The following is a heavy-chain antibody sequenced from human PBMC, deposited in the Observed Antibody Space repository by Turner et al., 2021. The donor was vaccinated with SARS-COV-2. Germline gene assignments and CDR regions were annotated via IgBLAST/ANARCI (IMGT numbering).Heavy chain of an antibody. CDR2: FNHRGTT. J-gene: IGHJ4*02. CDR3: ARIKDYDSLWGTYRYSDY. D-gene: IGHD3-16*02. Sequence: QVQLQQWGAGRLKPSETLSLTCAVFGGSFSVYSWSWIRQPPGKGLEWIGEFNHRGTTNYSSSLKSRVTISVDTSKNQFSLRLSSVTAADTAVYFCARIKDYDSLWGTYRYSDYWGQGILVTVSS. CDR1: GGSFSVYS. V-gene: IGHV4-34*01.